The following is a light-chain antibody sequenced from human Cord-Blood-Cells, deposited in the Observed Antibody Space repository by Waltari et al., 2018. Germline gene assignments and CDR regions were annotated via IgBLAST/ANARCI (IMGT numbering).Light chain of an antibody. CDR2: DAS. CDR3: QQRSNWIT. J-gene: IGKJ5*01. V-gene: IGKV3-11*01. CDR1: QSVSSY. Sequence: EIVLTQSPATLPLSPGERATLSCRASQSVSSYLAWYQQKPGQAPRLLIYDASNRATGIPARCSGSGSGTDFTLTISSLEPEDFAVYYCQQRSNWITFGQGTRLEIK.